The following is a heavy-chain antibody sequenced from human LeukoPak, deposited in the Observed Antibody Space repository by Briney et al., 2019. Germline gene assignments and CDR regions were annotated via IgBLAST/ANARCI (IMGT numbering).Heavy chain of an antibody. CDR2: IIPIDGVE. D-gene: IGHD2-8*01. V-gene: IGHV1-69*02. CDR3: ARALDCTNGVCFGDDAFDI. CDR1: GGTSSSYT. Sequence: ASVKVSCKASGGTSSSYTISWVRQAPGQGLEWMGRIIPIDGVENYAQKFQGRVTITADKLTSTAYMELSSLRSEDTAVYYCARALDCTNGVCFGDDAFDIWGQGIMVTVSS. J-gene: IGHJ3*02.